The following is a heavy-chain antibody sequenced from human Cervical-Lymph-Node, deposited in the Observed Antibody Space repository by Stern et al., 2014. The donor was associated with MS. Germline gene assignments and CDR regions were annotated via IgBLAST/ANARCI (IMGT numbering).Heavy chain of an antibody. CDR2: ISWNSGSI. D-gene: IGHD5-24*01. J-gene: IGHJ4*02. CDR3: AKDLSIGRWLQLAIDY. CDR1: GFTFDDYA. V-gene: IGHV3-9*01. Sequence: EVQLVESGGGLVQPGRSLRLSCAASGFTFDDYAMHWVRQAPGKGLEWGSGISWNSGSIGYADSVKGRFTISRDNAKNSLYLQMNSLRAEDTALYYCAKDLSIGRWLQLAIDYWGQGTLVTVSS.